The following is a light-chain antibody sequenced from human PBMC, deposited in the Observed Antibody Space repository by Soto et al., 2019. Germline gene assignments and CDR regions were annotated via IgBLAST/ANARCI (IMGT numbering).Light chain of an antibody. CDR2: GAS. Sequence: EIVLTQSPGTLSLSPGERATLSCRASQSVSSSYLAWYQQKPGQAPRLLIYGASSRATGIPDRFSGSVSGTGFTLTISRLEPEDFAVYYCQQYGESSYAFGQGTKLQIK. J-gene: IGKJ2*01. CDR1: QSVSSSY. CDR3: QQYGESSYA. V-gene: IGKV3-20*01.